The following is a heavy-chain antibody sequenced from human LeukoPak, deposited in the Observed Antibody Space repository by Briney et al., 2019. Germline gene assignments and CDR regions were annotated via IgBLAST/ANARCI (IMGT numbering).Heavy chain of an antibody. CDR3: AKRTDSSGYYYVDY. Sequence: GGSLRLSCAASGFAFSSYAMSWVRQAPGKGLEWVSAISGSGGRTYYVDSVKGRFTISRDNSKNTLYLQMNSLRAEDTAVYYCAKRTDSSGYYYVDYWGQGTLVTVSS. V-gene: IGHV3-23*01. CDR1: GFAFSSYA. J-gene: IGHJ4*02. CDR2: ISGSGGRT. D-gene: IGHD3-22*01.